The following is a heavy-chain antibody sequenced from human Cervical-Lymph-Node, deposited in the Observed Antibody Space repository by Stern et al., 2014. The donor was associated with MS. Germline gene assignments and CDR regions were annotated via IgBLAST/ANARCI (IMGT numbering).Heavy chain of an antibody. CDR3: ARGGGGSAWFDP. V-gene: IGHV4-34*01. D-gene: IGHD3-16*01. CDR2: INHSGRT. Sequence: QVQLQQWGAGLLKPSETLSLTCAVYGGSFSGYYWSWIRQPPGKGLEWIGEINHSGRTNYNPSLKSRVTISVDTSKNQFSLKLSSVTAADTAVYYCARGGGGSAWFDPWGQGTLVTVSS. CDR1: GGSFSGYY. J-gene: IGHJ5*02.